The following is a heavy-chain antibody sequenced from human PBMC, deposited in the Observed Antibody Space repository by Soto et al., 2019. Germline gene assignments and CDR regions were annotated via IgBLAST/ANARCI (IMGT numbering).Heavy chain of an antibody. D-gene: IGHD4-17*01. V-gene: IGHV3-33*01. CDR1: GFTFSSYG. Sequence: GGSLRLSCAASGFTFSSYGMHWVRQAPGKGLEWVAVIWYDGSNKYYADSVKGRFTISRDNSKNTLYLQMNSLRAEDTAVYYCARDGVDNDYGDYGGASYAFDIWGQGTMVTVSS. J-gene: IGHJ3*02. CDR2: IWYDGSNK. CDR3: ARDGVDNDYGDYGGASYAFDI.